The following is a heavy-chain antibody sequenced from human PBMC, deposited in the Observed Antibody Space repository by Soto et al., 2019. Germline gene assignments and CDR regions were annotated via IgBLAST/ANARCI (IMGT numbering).Heavy chain of an antibody. V-gene: IGHV3-30*18. CDR2: ISYDGSNN. CDR3: AKDLYYYGSGSYPYYFDY. D-gene: IGHD3-10*01. Sequence: QVQLVESGGGVVQPGRSLRLSCAASGFTFSSYGMHWVRQAPGKGLEWVAGISYDGSNNYYADSVKGRFTISRDNSKNTLYLQMNSLRAEDTAVYYCAKDLYYYGSGSYPYYFDYWGQGTLVTVSS. J-gene: IGHJ4*02. CDR1: GFTFSSYG.